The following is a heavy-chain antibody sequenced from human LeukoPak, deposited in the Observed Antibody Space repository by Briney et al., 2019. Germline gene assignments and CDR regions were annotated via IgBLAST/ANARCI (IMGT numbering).Heavy chain of an antibody. D-gene: IGHD4-17*01. CDR1: GFTFSSYS. V-gene: IGHV3-21*01. CDR3: ARPLASTVPQGY. Sequence: GGSLRLSCAASGFTFSSYSMNWVRQAPEKGLEWVSSISSSSTYIYYAESVKGRFTISRDNAKNTLYLQMNSLRSEDTAVYYCARPLASTVPQGYWDQGTLVTVSS. CDR2: ISSSSTYI. J-gene: IGHJ4*02.